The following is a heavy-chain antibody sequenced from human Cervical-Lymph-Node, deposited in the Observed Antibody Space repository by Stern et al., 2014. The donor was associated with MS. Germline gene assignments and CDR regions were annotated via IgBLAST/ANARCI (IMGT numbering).Heavy chain of an antibody. Sequence: QVQLQESGTGMVKPSETLSLTCTVSGGSISTYYWSWIRQPPGKGLEWIGYINDRGSTSYNPSLKSRVTIAVGTSKNQFSLRLSSVTAADTAVYYCARWRPYYGAGSNLWDVWGQGTTVRVAS. D-gene: IGHD3-10*01. CDR1: GGSISTYY. V-gene: IGHV4-59*01. CDR3: ARWRPYYGAGSNLWDV. CDR2: INDRGST. J-gene: IGHJ6*02.